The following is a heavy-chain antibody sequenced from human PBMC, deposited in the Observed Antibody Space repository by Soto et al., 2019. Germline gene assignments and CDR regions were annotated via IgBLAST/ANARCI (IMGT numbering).Heavy chain of an antibody. CDR1: GGPFSGYY. V-gene: IGHV4-34*01. CDR3: ARGRYCSGGSCYRGLDWFDP. CDR2: INHSGGT. J-gene: IGHJ5*02. Sequence: QVQLQQWGAGLLKPSETLSLTCAVYGGPFSGYYWSWIRQPPGKGLEWIGEINHSGGTNYNPSLKSRVTISVDTSKNQFSLKLSSVTAADTAVYYCARGRYCSGGSCYRGLDWFDPWGQGTLVTVSS. D-gene: IGHD2-15*01.